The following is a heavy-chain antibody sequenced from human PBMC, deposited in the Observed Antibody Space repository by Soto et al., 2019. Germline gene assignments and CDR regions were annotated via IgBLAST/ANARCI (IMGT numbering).Heavy chain of an antibody. CDR3: ASHRHYSGWNYFDY. CDR2: IYYSGST. Sequence: SETLSLTCTVSGGSISSYYWSWIRQPPGKGLEWIGYIYYSGSTNYNPSLKSRVTISVDTSKNQFSLKLSSVTAADTAVYYCASHRHYSGWNYFDYWGQGTLVTVSS. D-gene: IGHD1-26*01. CDR1: GGSISSYY. V-gene: IGHV4-59*01. J-gene: IGHJ4*02.